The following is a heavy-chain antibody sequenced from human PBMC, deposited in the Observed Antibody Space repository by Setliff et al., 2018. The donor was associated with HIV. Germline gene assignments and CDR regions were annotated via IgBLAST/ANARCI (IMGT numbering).Heavy chain of an antibody. V-gene: IGHV1-69*13. D-gene: IGHD3-16*01. Sequence: SVKVSCKASGGTFSSYAISWVRQAPGQGLEWMGGIIPIFGTANYAQKFLGRVTITADASKNRFSLKLRSVTAADTAVYYCARGNPLRWNAFAFDIWGQGTMVTVSS. J-gene: IGHJ3*02. CDR3: ARGNPLRWNAFAFDI. CDR2: IIPIFGTA. CDR1: GGTFSSYA.